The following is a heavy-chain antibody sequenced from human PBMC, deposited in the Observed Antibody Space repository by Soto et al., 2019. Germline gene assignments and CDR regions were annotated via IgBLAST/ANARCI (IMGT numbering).Heavy chain of an antibody. CDR2: IKSKTDGGTT. Sequence: EVQLVVSGGGLVKPGGSLRLSCAASGFTFSNAWMSWVRQDPGKGLEWVGRIKSKTDGGTTDYAAPVKGRFTISRDDSKNTLYLQMNSLKTEDTAVYYCTTDPLYYYYYGMDVWGQGTTVTVSS. CDR1: GFTFSNAW. V-gene: IGHV3-15*01. J-gene: IGHJ6*02. CDR3: TTDPLYYYYYGMDV.